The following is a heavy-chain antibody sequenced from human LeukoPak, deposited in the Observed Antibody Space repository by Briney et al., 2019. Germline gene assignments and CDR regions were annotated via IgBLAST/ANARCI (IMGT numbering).Heavy chain of an antibody. J-gene: IGHJ6*03. V-gene: IGHV1-24*01. CDR1: GYTFTGYY. D-gene: IGHD3-9*01. Sequence: GASVKVSCKASGYTFTGYYMHWVRQAPGKGLEWMGGFDPEDGETIYAQKFQGRVTMTEDTSTDTAYMELSSLRSEDTAVYYCATSYYDISGYYCYYMDVWGKGTTVTVSS. CDR3: ATSYYDISGYYCYYMDV. CDR2: FDPEDGET.